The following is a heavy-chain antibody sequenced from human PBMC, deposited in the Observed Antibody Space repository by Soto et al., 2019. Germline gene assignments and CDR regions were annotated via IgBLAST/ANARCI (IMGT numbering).Heavy chain of an antibody. CDR1: GFTFSTYW. CDR3: VCGGNFFIY. D-gene: IGHD3-16*01. Sequence: EVQLVESGGGLVQPGGSLRLSCAASGFTFSTYWMNWVRQPPGKGLEWVANMDQDGSETYYVDSVRGRFTVSRDNAKNSLYLQMNSLGVEDTAVYYCVCGGNFFIYWGQGTLVTVSP. V-gene: IGHV3-7*01. J-gene: IGHJ4*02. CDR2: MDQDGSET.